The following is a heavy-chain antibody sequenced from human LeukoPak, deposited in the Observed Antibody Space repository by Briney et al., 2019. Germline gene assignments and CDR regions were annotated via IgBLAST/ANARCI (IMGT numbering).Heavy chain of an antibody. D-gene: IGHD2-15*01. CDR1: GYTFTDYY. J-gene: IGHJ4*02. V-gene: IGHV1-69-2*01. CDR2: VGTEDGET. CDR3: ATGILGYCSGGSCYSDKNVDC. Sequence: GASVKVSCKVSGYTFTDYYMHWVQQAPGKGLEWMGPVGTEDGETIYAEKFQGRVTITADKSIDTAYMELSSLRSEDTAVYYCATGILGYCSGGSCYSDKNVDCWGQGTLVTVSS.